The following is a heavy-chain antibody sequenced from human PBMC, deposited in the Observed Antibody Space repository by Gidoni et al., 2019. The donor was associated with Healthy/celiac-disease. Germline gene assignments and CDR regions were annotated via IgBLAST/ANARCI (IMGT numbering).Heavy chain of an antibody. V-gene: IGHV5-51*01. Sequence: EVQLVQSGAEVKKPGESLKISCKGSGYRFTSYWIGWVRQMPGTGLEWMGLIYPGESDTRYSPTFHGQVAISADKSISTAYRKWSSLKASDTAMYYGARRARSGYDRAGYYYYGMDVWGQGTTVTVSS. D-gene: IGHD5-12*01. J-gene: IGHJ6*02. CDR2: IYPGESDT. CDR1: GYRFTSYW. CDR3: ARRARSGYDRAGYYYYGMDV.